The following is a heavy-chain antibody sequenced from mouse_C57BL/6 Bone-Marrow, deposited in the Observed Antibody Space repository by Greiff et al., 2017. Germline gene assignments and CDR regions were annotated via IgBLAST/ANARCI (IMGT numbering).Heavy chain of an antibody. V-gene: IGHV14-2*01. J-gene: IGHJ2*01. D-gene: IGHD1-1*01. CDR3: TRSLIYYGTNY. CDR2: IDPEDGET. CDR1: GFNIKDYY. Sequence: EVQVVESGAELVKPGASVKLSCTASGFNIKDYYIHWVKQRTEQGLEWIGRIDPEDGETKYAPKFQDKATITADTSSNPAYLQLSSLTAEDTAVYYCTRSLIYYGTNYWGQGTTLTVSS.